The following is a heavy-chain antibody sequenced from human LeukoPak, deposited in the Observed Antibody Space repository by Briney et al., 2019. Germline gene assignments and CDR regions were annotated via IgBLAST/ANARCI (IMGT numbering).Heavy chain of an antibody. CDR3: ARGINSGYDSDAFDI. D-gene: IGHD5-12*01. CDR1: GFTFSDYY. CDR2: ISSSGSTI. J-gene: IGHJ3*02. V-gene: IGHV3-11*04. Sequence: PGGSLRLSCAASGFTFSDYYMSWIRQAPGKGLEWVSYISSSGSTIYYADSVKGRFTISRDNAKNSLYLQMNSLRAEDTAVYYCARGINSGYDSDAFDIWGQGTMVTVSS.